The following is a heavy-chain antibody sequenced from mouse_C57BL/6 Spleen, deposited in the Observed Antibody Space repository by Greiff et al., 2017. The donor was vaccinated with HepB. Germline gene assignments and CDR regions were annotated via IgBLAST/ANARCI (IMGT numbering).Heavy chain of an antibody. CDR3: AIDSSGPWYFDV. D-gene: IGHD3-2*02. CDR1: GYTFTSYW. Sequence: QVHVKQPGAELVKPGASVKVSCKASGYTFTSYWMHWVKQRPGQGLEWIGRIHPSDSDTNYNQKFKGKATLTVDKSSSTAYMQLSSLTSEDSAVYYCAIDSSGPWYFDVWGTGTTVTVSS. J-gene: IGHJ1*03. CDR2: IHPSDSDT. V-gene: IGHV1-74*01.